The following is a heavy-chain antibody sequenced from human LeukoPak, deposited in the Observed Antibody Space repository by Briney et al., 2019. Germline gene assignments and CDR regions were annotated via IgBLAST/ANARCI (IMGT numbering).Heavy chain of an antibody. CDR1: GYTFTSYG. D-gene: IGHD3-22*01. CDR3: ARDLYYDSSGYLAY. V-gene: IGHV1-18*01. J-gene: IGHJ4*02. Sequence: GASVKVSCKASGYTFTSYGISWVRQAPGQGLEWMGWISAYNGNTNYAQKLQGRVAMTTDTSTSTAYMELRSLRSDDTAVYYCARDLYYDSSGYLAYWGQGTLVTVSS. CDR2: ISAYNGNT.